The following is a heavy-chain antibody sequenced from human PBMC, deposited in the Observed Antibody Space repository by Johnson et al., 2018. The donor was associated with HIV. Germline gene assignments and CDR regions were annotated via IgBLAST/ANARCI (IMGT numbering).Heavy chain of an antibody. CDR3: TTSVGATLRGAFDI. CDR1: GFTFNDYA. J-gene: IGHJ3*02. CDR2: LSWNSGSI. D-gene: IGHD1-26*01. V-gene: IGHV3-9*01. Sequence: VQLVESGGDLVQPGMSLRLSCAASGFTFNDYAMHWVRQAPGKGLEWVSGLSWNSGSIGYADSVKGRFTISRDNAKNSLYLQMNSLKTEDTAVYYCTTSVGATLRGAFDIWGQGTMVTVSS.